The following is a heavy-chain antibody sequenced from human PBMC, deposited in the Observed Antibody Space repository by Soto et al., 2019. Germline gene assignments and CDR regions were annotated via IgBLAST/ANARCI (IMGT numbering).Heavy chain of an antibody. CDR1: RFTFSNAW. V-gene: IGHV3-15*01. Sequence: GGSLRLSCAASRFTFSNAWMSWVRQAPGKGLEWVGRIKSKTDGGTTDYAAPVKGRFTISRDDSKNTLYPQMNSLKTEDTAVYYCTTDPSNPSIAVAGTLDYWGQGTLVTVSS. CDR2: IKSKTDGGTT. CDR3: TTDPSNPSIAVAGTLDY. D-gene: IGHD6-19*01. J-gene: IGHJ4*02.